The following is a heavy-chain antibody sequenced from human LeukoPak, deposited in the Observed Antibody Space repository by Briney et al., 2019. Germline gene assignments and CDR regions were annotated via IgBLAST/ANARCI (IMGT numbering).Heavy chain of an antibody. CDR1: GGSISSGDYY. V-gene: IGHV4-30-4*01. CDR3: ATDKVPAAPSGDYGMDV. Sequence: SETLSLTCTVSGGSISSGDYYWSWIRQPPGKGLEWIGYIYYGGSTYYNPSLKSRVTISVDTSKNQFSLKLSSVTAADTAVYYCATDKVPAAPSGDYGMDVWGQGTTVTVSS. J-gene: IGHJ6*02. D-gene: IGHD2-2*01. CDR2: IYYGGST.